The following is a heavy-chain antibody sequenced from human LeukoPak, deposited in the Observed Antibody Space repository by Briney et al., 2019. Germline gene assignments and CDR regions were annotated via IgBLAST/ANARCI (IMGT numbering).Heavy chain of an antibody. J-gene: IGHJ5*02. D-gene: IGHD3-10*01. CDR1: GFDFDYYG. V-gene: IGHV3-30*02. Sequence: GGSLRLSCAASGFDFDYYGMHWVRQAPGKGLEWVAFVRFDGNEKYYAASVKGRFTLSKDTSRKTLYLRMNSLRLEDTAVYYCAKDLMRDRWFGESWGQGTLVTVSS. CDR2: VRFDGNEK. CDR3: AKDLMRDRWFGES.